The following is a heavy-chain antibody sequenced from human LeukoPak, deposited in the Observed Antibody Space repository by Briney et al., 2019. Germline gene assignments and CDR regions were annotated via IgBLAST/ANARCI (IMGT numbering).Heavy chain of an antibody. J-gene: IGHJ4*02. D-gene: IGHD1-26*01. Sequence: EGSLRLSCAASGFTFSSYSMNWVRQAPGKGLEWVSYISSSSSTIYYADSVKGRFSISRDNAKNSLYLQMNSLSAEDTAVYYCARDRATSGKYAYYFDYWGRGTLVTVSS. V-gene: IGHV3-48*01. CDR2: ISSSSSTI. CDR1: GFTFSSYS. CDR3: ARDRATSGKYAYYFDY.